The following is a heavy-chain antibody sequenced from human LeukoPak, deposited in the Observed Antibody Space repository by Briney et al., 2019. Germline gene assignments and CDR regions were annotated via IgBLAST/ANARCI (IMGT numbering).Heavy chain of an antibody. V-gene: IGHV4-39*01. CDR1: GGSISSSSYY. Sequence: SETLSLTCTVSGGSISSSSYYWGWIRQPPGKRLEWIGSIYYSGSTYYNPSLKSRVTISVDTSKNQFSLKLSSVTAADTAVYYCARRGYDILTGFDYFDYWGQGTLVTVSS. D-gene: IGHD3-9*01. CDR3: ARRGYDILTGFDYFDY. CDR2: IYYSGST. J-gene: IGHJ4*02.